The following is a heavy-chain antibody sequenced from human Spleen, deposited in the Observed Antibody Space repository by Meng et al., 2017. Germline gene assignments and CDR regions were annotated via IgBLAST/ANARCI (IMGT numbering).Heavy chain of an antibody. D-gene: IGHD4-11*01. CDR3: ARGPTTMAHDFDY. V-gene: IGHV4-34*01. CDR1: GGSFSDYY. Sequence: QGQRQKGAAGLLKPSETLSLTCVVSGGSFSDYYWSWIRQPPGKGLEWIGEINHSGSTDYNPSLESRATISVDTSQNNLSLKLSSVTAADSAVYYCARGPTTMAHDFDYWGQGTLVTVSS. J-gene: IGHJ4*02. CDR2: INHSGST.